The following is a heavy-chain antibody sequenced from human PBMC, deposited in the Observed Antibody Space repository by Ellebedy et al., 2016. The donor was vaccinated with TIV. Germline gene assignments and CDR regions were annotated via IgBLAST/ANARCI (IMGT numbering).Heavy chain of an antibody. J-gene: IGHJ4*02. D-gene: IGHD3-10*01. CDR3: ATDEGIY. V-gene: IGHV3-7*03. CDR1: GFTFSDYW. CDR2: IKPGGNEK. Sequence: PAGSLRLSCAASGFTFSDYWMNWVRQAPGKGMEWVANIKPGGNEKFYVGSVVGRFTISRDNANNSLYLQMDSLRAEDTAVYYCATDEGIYWGQGTLVTVSS.